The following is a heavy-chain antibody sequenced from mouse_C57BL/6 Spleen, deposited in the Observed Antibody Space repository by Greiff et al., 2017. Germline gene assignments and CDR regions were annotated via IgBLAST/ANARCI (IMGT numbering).Heavy chain of an antibody. J-gene: IGHJ2*01. D-gene: IGHD2-13*01. V-gene: IGHV1-54*01. Sequence: VQLQQSGAELVRPGTSVKVSCKASGYAFTNYLIEWVKQRPGQGLEWIGVINPGSGGTNYNEKFKGKATLTADKSSSTAYMQLSSLTSEDSAVYFCASDYVYYFDYWGQGTTLTVSS. CDR2: INPGSGGT. CDR3: ASDYVYYFDY. CDR1: GYAFTNYL.